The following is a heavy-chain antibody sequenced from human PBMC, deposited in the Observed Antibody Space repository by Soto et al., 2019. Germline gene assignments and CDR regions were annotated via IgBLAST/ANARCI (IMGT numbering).Heavy chain of an antibody. V-gene: IGHV1-3*01. Sequence: GASVKVSCKASGYTFTSYAMHWVRQAPGQRLEWMGWINAGNGNTKYSQKFQGRVTITRDTSASTAYMELSSLRSEDTAVYYCAREVPRSEKSIAAAGTLQANWFDPWGQGTLVTVSS. J-gene: IGHJ5*02. CDR2: INAGNGNT. D-gene: IGHD6-13*01. CDR1: GYTFTSYA. CDR3: AREVPRSEKSIAAAGTLQANWFDP.